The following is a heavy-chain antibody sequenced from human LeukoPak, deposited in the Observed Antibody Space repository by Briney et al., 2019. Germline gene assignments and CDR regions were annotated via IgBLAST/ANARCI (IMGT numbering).Heavy chain of an antibody. V-gene: IGHV3-23*01. Sequence: PGGSLRLSCAASGFTFSSYAMSWVRQAPGKGLEWVSAISGSGGSTYYADSVKGRFTISRDNSKNTLYLQMNSLRAEDTAVYYCAKAPMVRGVIIEGYWGQGTLVTVSS. CDR1: GFTFSSYA. CDR3: AKAPMVRGVIIEGY. J-gene: IGHJ4*02. D-gene: IGHD3-10*01. CDR2: ISGSGGST.